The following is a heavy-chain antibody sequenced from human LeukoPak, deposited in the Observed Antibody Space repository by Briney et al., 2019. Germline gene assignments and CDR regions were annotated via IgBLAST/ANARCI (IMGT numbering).Heavy chain of an antibody. CDR3: AKEGLYYGSGSYYNEGGECDY. CDR1: GFTFSSYG. J-gene: IGHJ4*02. CDR2: ISYDGSNK. D-gene: IGHD3-10*01. V-gene: IGHV3-30*18. Sequence: PGGSLRLSCAASGFTFSSYGMHWVRQAPGKGLEWVAVISYDGSNKYYADSVKGRFTISRDNSKNTLYLQMNSLRAEDTAVYYCAKEGLYYGSGSYYNEGGECDYWGQGTLVTVSS.